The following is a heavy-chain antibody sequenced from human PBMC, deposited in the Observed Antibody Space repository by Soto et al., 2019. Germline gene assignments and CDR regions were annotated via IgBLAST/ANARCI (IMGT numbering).Heavy chain of an antibody. V-gene: IGHV4-4*07. Sequence: SETLCLTCTVSGGSISSCHWSWSRQPAGKGLEWIGRIYTSGSTNYNPSLKSRVTMSVDTSKNQFSLKLSSVTAADTAVYYCASSLHPRPPRGQTSQRNWGQGTFVIV. J-gene: IGHJ1*01. CDR3: ASSLHPRPPRGQTSQRN. D-gene: IGHD6-25*01. CDR2: IYTSGST. CDR1: GGSISSCH.